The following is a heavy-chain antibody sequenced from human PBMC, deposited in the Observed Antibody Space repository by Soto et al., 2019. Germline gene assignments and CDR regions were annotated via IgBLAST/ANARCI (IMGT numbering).Heavy chain of an antibody. Sequence: ASVKVSCKASGGTFSSYAISWVRQAPGQGLEWMGGIIPIFGTANYAQKFQGRVTITADESTSTAYMELSSLRSEDTAVYYCARSGYDHYYFDYWGQGTLVTVSS. CDR1: GGTFSSYA. D-gene: IGHD5-12*01. J-gene: IGHJ4*02. CDR2: IIPIFGTA. V-gene: IGHV1-69*13. CDR3: ARSGYDHYYFDY.